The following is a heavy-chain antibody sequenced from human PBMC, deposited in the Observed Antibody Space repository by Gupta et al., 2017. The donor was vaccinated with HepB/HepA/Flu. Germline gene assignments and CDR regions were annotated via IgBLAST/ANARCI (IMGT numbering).Heavy chain of an antibody. J-gene: IGHJ5*02. D-gene: IGHD3-3*01. CDR2: ISSVGSTI. CDR3: ATLRFLSPQPGNWFDP. Sequence: GWISYISSVGSTIHYADSVKGRFTISRDNAKHSVYLQMNSLRAEDTAVYYCATLRFLSPQPGNWFDPWGQGTLVTVSS. V-gene: IGHV3-48*03.